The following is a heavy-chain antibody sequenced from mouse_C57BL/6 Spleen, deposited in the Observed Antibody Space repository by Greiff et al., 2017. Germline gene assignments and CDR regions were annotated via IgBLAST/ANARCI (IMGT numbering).Heavy chain of an antibody. CDR2: ISSGSSTI. D-gene: IGHD1-1*01. Sequence: EVMLVESGGGLVKPGGSLKLSCAASGFTFSDYGMHWVRQAPEKGLEWVAYISSGSSTIYYADTVKGRFTISRDNAKNTLFLQMTSLRSEDTAMYYCAREFITTVYAMDYWGQGTSVTVSS. V-gene: IGHV5-17*01. CDR3: AREFITTVYAMDY. J-gene: IGHJ4*01. CDR1: GFTFSDYG.